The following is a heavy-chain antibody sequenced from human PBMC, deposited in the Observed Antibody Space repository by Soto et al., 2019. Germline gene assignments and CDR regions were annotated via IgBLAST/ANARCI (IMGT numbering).Heavy chain of an antibody. CDR2: IYYSGST. CDR1: GGSISSGAYY. V-gene: IGHV4-31*03. D-gene: IGHD3-22*01. Sequence: PSETLSLTCSVSGGSISSGAYYWGWIRQHPGKGLEWIGYIYYSGSTYYNPSLKSRITISVDTSKNQFSLKMISVTPADTAVYYCARAYDSSGYWGGLYFDSWGQGTQVTVSS. J-gene: IGHJ4*02. CDR3: ARAYDSSGYWGGLYFDS.